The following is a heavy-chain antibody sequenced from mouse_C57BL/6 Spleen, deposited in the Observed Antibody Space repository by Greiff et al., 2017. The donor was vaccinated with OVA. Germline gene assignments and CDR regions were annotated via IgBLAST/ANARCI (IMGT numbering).Heavy chain of an antibody. D-gene: IGHD2-5*01. V-gene: IGHV5-4*01. CDR3: ARDRDYSNWFAY. CDR2: ISDGGSYT. Sequence: EVKLVESGGGLVKPGGSLKLSCAASGFTFSSYAMSWVRQTPEKRLEWVATISDGGSYTYYPDNVKGRFTISRDNAKNNLYLQMSHLESEYTAMYYCARDRDYSNWFAYWGQGTLVTVSA. CDR1: GFTFSSYA. J-gene: IGHJ3*01.